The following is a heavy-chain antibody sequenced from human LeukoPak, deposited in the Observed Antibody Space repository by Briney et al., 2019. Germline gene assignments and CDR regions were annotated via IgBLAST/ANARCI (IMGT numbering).Heavy chain of an antibody. D-gene: IGHD5-12*01. V-gene: IGHV3-49*04. CDR3: TREIVATTQPFDY. J-gene: IGHJ4*02. CDR2: IRTKAYGGTT. Sequence: GSPRLSCTASGFTFGEYAMSWVRQAPGKGLEWVGFIRTKAYGGTTEYAASVKGRFTISRDDSNSIAYLQMNSLKTEDTAVYYCTREIVATTQPFDYWGQGTLVTVST. CDR1: GFTFGEYA.